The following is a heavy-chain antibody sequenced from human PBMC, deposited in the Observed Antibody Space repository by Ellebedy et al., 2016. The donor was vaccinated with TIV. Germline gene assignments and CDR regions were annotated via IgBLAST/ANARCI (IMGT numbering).Heavy chain of an antibody. CDR3: AKGRFGTYIHHAFDC. D-gene: IGHD3-10*01. J-gene: IGHJ4*02. CDR1: GFTFSNSA. V-gene: IGHV3-23*01. Sequence: PGGSLRLSCAASGFTFSNSAMSWVRQAPGKGLEWVLGFGVSGDTTYYADSVKGRFTISRDNSRNTLYLHMNSLRAEDTAIYYCAKGRFGTYIHHAFDCWGLGTLVTVSS. CDR2: FGVSGDTT.